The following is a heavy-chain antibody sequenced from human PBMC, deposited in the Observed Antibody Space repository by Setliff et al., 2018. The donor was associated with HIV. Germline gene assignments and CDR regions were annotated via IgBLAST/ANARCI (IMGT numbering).Heavy chain of an antibody. J-gene: IGHJ6*03. Sequence: SETLSLTCTVSGGSISSYYWSWIRQPPGKGLEWIGYISYSGSADYNPSLKSRVTISIDTSKNQFSLKLSSVTAADTAVYYCASLDGSESPYIYYYYMDVWGKGTAVTVSS. CDR3: ASLDGSESPYIYYYYMDV. CDR2: ISYSGSA. D-gene: IGHD3-10*01. CDR1: GGSISSYY. V-gene: IGHV4-59*01.